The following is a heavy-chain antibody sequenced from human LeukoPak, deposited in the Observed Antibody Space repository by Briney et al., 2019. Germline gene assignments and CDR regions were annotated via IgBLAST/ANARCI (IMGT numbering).Heavy chain of an antibody. CDR3: ASHYCSSTSCHIDY. CDR1: GGTFSSYA. CDR2: IIPIFGTA. J-gene: IGHJ4*02. V-gene: IGHV1-69*05. D-gene: IGHD2-2*01. Sequence: SVKVSCKASGGTFSSYAISWVRQAPEQGLEWMGGIIPIFGTANYAQKFQGRVTITTDESTSTAYMELSSLRSEDTAVYYCASHYCSSTSCHIDYWGQGTPVTVSS.